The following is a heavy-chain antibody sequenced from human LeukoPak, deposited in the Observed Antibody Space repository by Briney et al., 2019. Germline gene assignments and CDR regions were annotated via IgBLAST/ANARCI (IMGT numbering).Heavy chain of an antibody. Sequence: SETLSLTCTVSGRSISSSSDDWGWVRQPPGKGLEWIGSIYYSGSTYYNPSLKSRVTISVDTSKNQFSLKLSSVTAADTAVYYCARQPVYGGNSHWGQGTLVTVSS. D-gene: IGHD4-23*01. J-gene: IGHJ4*02. CDR3: ARQPVYGGNSH. V-gene: IGHV4-39*01. CDR1: GRSISSSSDD. CDR2: IYYSGST.